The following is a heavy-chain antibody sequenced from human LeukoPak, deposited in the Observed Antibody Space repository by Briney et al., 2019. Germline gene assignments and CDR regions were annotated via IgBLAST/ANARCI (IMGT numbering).Heavy chain of an antibody. V-gene: IGHV3-53*01. Sequence: GGSLRLSCAASGFTVSSNYMSWVRQAPGKGLEWVSVIYSGGSTYYADSVKGRFTISRDNSKNTLYLQMNSLRAEDTAVYYCARDPVAAPGTNYYHYYMDVWGKGTTVTVSS. CDR3: ARDPVAAPGTNYYHYYMDV. D-gene: IGHD6-13*01. CDR2: IYSGGST. CDR1: GFTVSSNY. J-gene: IGHJ6*03.